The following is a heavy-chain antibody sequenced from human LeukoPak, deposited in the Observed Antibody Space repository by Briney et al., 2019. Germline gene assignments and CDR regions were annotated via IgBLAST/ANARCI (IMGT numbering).Heavy chain of an antibody. J-gene: IGHJ6*02. CDR3: ARLQRFGELLQDV. D-gene: IGHD3-10*01. Sequence: SETLSLTCTVSGGSISSSSYSWGWIRQPPGKGLEWIGSIYYSGSTYYNPSLKSRVTISVDTSKNQFSLKLSSVTAADTAVYYCARLQRFGELLQDVWGQGTTVTVSS. CDR1: GGSISSSSYS. CDR2: IYYSGST. V-gene: IGHV4-39*01.